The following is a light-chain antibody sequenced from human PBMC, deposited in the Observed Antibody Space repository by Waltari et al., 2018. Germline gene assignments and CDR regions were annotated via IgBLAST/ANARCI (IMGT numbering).Light chain of an antibody. V-gene: IGLV1-44*01. CDR1: SSTIGSNT. CDR3: AAWEDSLNGYV. J-gene: IGLJ1*01. Sequence: QSALTQSPSASGTPGPRVTISRSGSSSTIGSNTVNWYQQLPGTAPKLLIYSNNRRPSGVPDRFSGSKSGTSASLAISGLQSEDEADYYCAAWEDSLNGYVFGTGTKVTVL. CDR2: SNN.